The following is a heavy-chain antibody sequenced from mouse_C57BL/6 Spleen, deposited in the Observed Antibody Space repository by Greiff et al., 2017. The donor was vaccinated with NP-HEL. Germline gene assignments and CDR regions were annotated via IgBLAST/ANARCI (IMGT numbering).Heavy chain of an antibody. D-gene: IGHD2-5*01. V-gene: IGHV1-15*01. CDR1: GYTFTDYE. J-gene: IGHJ3*01. CDR3: TRGDSNYWFAY. Sequence: QVQLQQSGAELVRPGASVTLSCKASGYTFTDYEMHWVKQTPVHGLEWIGAIDPETGGTAYNQKFKGKAILTADKSSSTAYMELRSLTSEDSAVYYCTRGDSNYWFAYWGQGTLVTVSA. CDR2: IDPETGGT.